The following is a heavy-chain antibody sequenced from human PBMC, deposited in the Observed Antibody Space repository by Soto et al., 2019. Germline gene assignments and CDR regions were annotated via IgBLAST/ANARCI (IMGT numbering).Heavy chain of an antibody. Sequence: DVQLVQSGAGVKKPGESLRISCQGSGYNFTNDWISWVRQMPGKGLEWVGRIDPYDSSTDYSPSFQGHVTMSVDKSIDTAYLHWSSLKASDTAMFYCARLVDTSLLSWGQGTMVTVSS. J-gene: IGHJ3*01. CDR1: GYNFTNDW. D-gene: IGHD2-8*02. CDR2: IDPYDSST. V-gene: IGHV5-10-1*03. CDR3: ARLVDTSLLS.